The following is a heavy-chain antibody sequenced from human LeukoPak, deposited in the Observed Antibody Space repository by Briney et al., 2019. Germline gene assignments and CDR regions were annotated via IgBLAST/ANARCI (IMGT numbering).Heavy chain of an antibody. D-gene: IGHD1-1*01. CDR1: GGSISSYY. CDR2: IYYSGST. J-gene: IGHJ6*04. V-gene: IGHV4-59*01. Sequence: PSETLSLTCTVSGGSISSYYWNWIRQPPGKGLEWIGYIYYSGSTNCNPSLKSRVTISVDTSKNQFSLKLSSVTAADTAVYYCARSTRRRRGDYYYYGMDVWGKGTTVTVSS. CDR3: ARSTRRRRGDYYYYGMDV.